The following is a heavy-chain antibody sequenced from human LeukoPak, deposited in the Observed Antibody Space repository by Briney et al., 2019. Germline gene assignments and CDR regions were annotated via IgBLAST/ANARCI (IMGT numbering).Heavy chain of an antibody. J-gene: IGHJ4*02. CDR2: MNPNSGNT. Sequence: ASVKVSCKASGYTFTSYDIDWVRQATGQGLEWMGWMNPNSGNTGYAQKFQGRVTMTRNTSISTAYMELSSLRSEDTAVYYCARGPSGSSLQGYYFDYWGQGTLVTVSS. CDR1: GYTFTSYD. CDR3: ARGPSGSSLQGYYFDY. V-gene: IGHV1-8*01. D-gene: IGHD1-26*01.